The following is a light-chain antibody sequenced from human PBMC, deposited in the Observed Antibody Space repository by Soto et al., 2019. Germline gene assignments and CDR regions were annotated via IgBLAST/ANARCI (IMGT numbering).Light chain of an antibody. J-gene: IGLJ2*01. Sequence: QHVLAQPASVSGSPGQSITISCTGTSGDVGGYSYVSWFQQHPGKAPKLMIYEVTNRPSGVSNRFSASKSGNTASLTISGLQAEDEADYYCSSYTGSSTLVFGGGTKLTVL. CDR2: EVT. CDR1: SGDVGGYSY. CDR3: SSYTGSSTLV. V-gene: IGLV2-14*01.